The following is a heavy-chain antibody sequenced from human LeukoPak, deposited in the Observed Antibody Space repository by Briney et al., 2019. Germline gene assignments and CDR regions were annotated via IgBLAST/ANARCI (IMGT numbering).Heavy chain of an antibody. D-gene: IGHD6-13*01. V-gene: IGHV3-30-3*01. Sequence: GSLRLSCAASGFTFSSYAMHWVRQAPGKGLEWVAVISYDGSNKYYADSVKGRFTISRDNSKNTLYLQMNSLRAEDTAVYYCARVSSWGAFDIWGQGTMVTVSS. CDR2: ISYDGSNK. CDR3: ARVSSWGAFDI. J-gene: IGHJ3*02. CDR1: GFTFSSYA.